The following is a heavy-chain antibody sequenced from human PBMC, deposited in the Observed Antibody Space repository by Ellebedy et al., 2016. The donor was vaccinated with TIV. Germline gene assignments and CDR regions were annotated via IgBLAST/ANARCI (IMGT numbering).Heavy chain of an antibody. CDR2: ISRNGGGT. V-gene: IGHV3-23*01. Sequence: GESLKISCAASGFTFSNNAMSWVRQAPGKGLEWVSTISRNGGGTYYAGSVEGRFTISRDNSNNTLWLQMSGLRAEDTARYFCAKDLGIERQWGFDYWGQGTLVTVSS. CDR3: AKDLGIERQWGFDY. J-gene: IGHJ4*02. D-gene: IGHD1-26*01. CDR1: GFTFSNNA.